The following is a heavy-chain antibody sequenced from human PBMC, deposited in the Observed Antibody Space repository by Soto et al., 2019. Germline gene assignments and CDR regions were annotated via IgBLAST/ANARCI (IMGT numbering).Heavy chain of an antibody. J-gene: IGHJ4*02. CDR3: AAGGVLPRYY. CDR1: GGSISCGGYS. V-gene: IGHV4-30-2*01. Sequence: QLQLQESGSGLVKPSQTLSLTCAVSGGSISCGGYSWSWIRQPPGKGLEWIGYIYHSGSTYYNPSLKSRVTIAVDRSKNQFSLRLSSVPAADTAVYYCAAGGVLPRYYWGQGALVTVSS. CDR2: IYHSGST. D-gene: IGHD2-15*01.